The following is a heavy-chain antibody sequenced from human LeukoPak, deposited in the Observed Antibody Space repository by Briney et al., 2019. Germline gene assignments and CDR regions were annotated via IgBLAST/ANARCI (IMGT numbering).Heavy chain of an antibody. CDR1: GGSISSGDYY. CDR3: ARHSSGWYVYFQH. V-gene: IGHV4-61*08. Sequence: PSETLSLTCTVSGGSISSGDYYWSWIRQPPGKGLEWIGYIYYSGSTNYNPSLKSRVTISVDTSKNQFSLKLSSVTAADTAVYYCARHSSGWYVYFQHWGQGTLVTVSS. J-gene: IGHJ1*01. CDR2: IYYSGST. D-gene: IGHD6-19*01.